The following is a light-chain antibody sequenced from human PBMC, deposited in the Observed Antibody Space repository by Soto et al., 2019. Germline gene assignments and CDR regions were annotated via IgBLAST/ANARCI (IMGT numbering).Light chain of an antibody. V-gene: IGKV3-15*01. Sequence: EIVMTQSPATLSVSPGERVTLSCRASQSVSDNLAWYQQKPGQAPRLLIYGASTRATTTPARFSGSGSGTEFTLTISSLQSEDFAVYFCQQSNNWPYTFGQGTKLDI. CDR2: GAS. CDR3: QQSNNWPYT. CDR1: QSVSDN. J-gene: IGKJ2*01.